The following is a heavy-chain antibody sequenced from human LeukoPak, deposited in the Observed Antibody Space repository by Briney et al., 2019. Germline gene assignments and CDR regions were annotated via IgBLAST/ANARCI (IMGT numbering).Heavy chain of an antibody. J-gene: IGHJ4*02. CDR3: ARDGVVSSIAAH. CDR2: ISSSSSYI. CDR1: GFTFSSYS. V-gene: IGHV3-21*01. D-gene: IGHD6-6*01. Sequence: GGSLRPSCAASGFTFSSYSMNWVRQAPGKGLEWVSSISSSSSYIYYADSAKGRFTISRDNAKNSLYLQMNSLRAEDTAVYYCARDGVVSSIAAHWGQGTLVTVSS.